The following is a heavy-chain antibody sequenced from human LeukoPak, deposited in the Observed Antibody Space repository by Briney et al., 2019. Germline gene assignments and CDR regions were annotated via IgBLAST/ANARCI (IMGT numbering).Heavy chain of an antibody. Sequence: SETLSLTCTVSGGSISSYYWSWIRQPPGKGLEWIGEINHSGSTNYNPSLKSRVTISVDTSKNQFSLKLSSVTAADTAVYYCARGRRYSSGWSNFDYWGQGTLVTVSS. D-gene: IGHD6-19*01. V-gene: IGHV4-34*01. CDR2: INHSGST. J-gene: IGHJ4*02. CDR3: ARGRRYSSGWSNFDY. CDR1: GGSISSYY.